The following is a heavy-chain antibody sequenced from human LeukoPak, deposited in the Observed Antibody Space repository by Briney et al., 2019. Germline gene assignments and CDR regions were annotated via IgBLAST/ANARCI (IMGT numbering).Heavy chain of an antibody. CDR3: ARAGYDSSGYTLDAFDI. CDR2: ISSSSSTI. J-gene: IGHJ3*02. V-gene: IGHV3-48*01. Sequence: PGRSLRLSCAASGFTFSSYSMNWVRQAPGKGLEWVSYISSSSSTIYYADSVKGRFTISRDNAKNSLYLQMNSLRAEDTAVYYCARAGYDSSGYTLDAFDIWGQGTMVTVSS. D-gene: IGHD3-22*01. CDR1: GFTFSSYS.